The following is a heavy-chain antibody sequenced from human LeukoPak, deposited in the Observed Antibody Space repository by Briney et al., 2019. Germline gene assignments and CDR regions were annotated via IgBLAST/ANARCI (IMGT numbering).Heavy chain of an antibody. V-gene: IGHV3-21*04. Sequence: GGSLRLSCAASGFTLSSYSMNWVRQAPGKGLEWVSSISSSSSYIYYADSVKGRFTISRDTSKNSLYLQMNSLRAEDTAVYYCAKTYSSSRAHYYYYYYMDVWGKGTTVTISS. CDR3: AKTYSSSRAHYYYYYYMDV. D-gene: IGHD6-13*01. J-gene: IGHJ6*03. CDR2: ISSSSSYI. CDR1: GFTLSSYS.